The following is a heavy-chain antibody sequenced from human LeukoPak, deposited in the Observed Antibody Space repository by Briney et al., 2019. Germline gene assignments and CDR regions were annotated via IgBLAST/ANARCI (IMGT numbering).Heavy chain of an antibody. Sequence: SVKVSCTASGGTFSSYAISWVRQAPGQGLXXXXXXXXIFGTANYAQKFQGRVTITADESTSTAYMELSSLRSEDTAVYYCASSGAYYGSGSYQNWFDPWGQGTLVTVSS. CDR3: ASSGAYYGSGSYQNWFDP. CDR2: XXXIFGTA. V-gene: IGHV1-69*01. D-gene: IGHD3-10*01. J-gene: IGHJ5*02. CDR1: GGTFSSYA.